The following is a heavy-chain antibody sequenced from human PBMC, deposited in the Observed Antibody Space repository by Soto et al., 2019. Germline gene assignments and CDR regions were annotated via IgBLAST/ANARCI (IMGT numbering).Heavy chain of an antibody. J-gene: IGHJ5*02. D-gene: IGHD6-19*01. CDR2: IHTSGYT. CDR3: AREVAAPLGLFDP. V-gene: IGHV4-4*07. Sequence: QVQLQESGPGLVKPSETLSLTCTVSGASISSFYWSWIRQPAGKGLEWIGRIHTSGYTNFNPSLRSRVTMSVDTSRNQFSLKVTSMTAADTAVDYCAREVAAPLGLFDPWAQGTLGTVSS. CDR1: GASISSFY.